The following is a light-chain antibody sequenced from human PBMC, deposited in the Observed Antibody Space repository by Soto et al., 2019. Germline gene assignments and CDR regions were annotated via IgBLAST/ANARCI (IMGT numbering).Light chain of an antibody. CDR3: CSYAGSSTPSV. CDR1: SSDVGSYNL. Sequence: QSALTQPDAVSGSPGQSITISCTGTSSDVGSYNLVSWYQQHPGKAPKLMIYEGSKRPSGVSNRFSGSKSGNTASLTISGLQAEDEADYYCCSYAGSSTPSVFGTGTKLTVL. CDR2: EGS. V-gene: IGLV2-23*01. J-gene: IGLJ1*01.